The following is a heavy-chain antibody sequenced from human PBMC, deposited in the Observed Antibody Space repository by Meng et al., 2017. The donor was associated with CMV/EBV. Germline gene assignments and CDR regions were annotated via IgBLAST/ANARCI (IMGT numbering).Heavy chain of an antibody. Sequence: SVKVSCKASGGTFSSYAISWVRQAPGQGLEWMGGIIPIFGTANYAQKFQGRVTITTDESTSTAYMELSSLRSEDTAVYYCVREGGWTAIHYGMDVWGQGTTVTVSS. CDR3: VREGGWTAIHYGMDV. CDR2: IIPIFGTA. D-gene: IGHD5-18*01. J-gene: IGHJ6*02. V-gene: IGHV1-69*05. CDR1: GGTFSSYA.